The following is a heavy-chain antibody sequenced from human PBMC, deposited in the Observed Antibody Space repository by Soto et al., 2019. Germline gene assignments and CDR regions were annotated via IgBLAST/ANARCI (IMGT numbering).Heavy chain of an antibody. D-gene: IGHD4-17*01. V-gene: IGHV1-69*06. CDR1: GGTLSSYA. Sequence: GASVKVSCKASGGTLSSYAISWVRQAPGQGLEWMGGIIPIFGTANYAQKFQGRVTITADKSTSTAYMELSSLRSEDTAVYYCASGSTVVTDRFDYWGQGTLVTVSS. CDR2: IIPIFGTA. J-gene: IGHJ4*02. CDR3: ASGSTVVTDRFDY.